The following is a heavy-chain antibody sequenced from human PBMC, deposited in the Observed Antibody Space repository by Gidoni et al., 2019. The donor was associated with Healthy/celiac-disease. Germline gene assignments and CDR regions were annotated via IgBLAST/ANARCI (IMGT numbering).Heavy chain of an antibody. D-gene: IGHD3-16*01. CDR1: GYTFTSYA. CDR3: ARDDYDYIWGSYRSLSYFDY. CDR2: INTNTGNP. V-gene: IGHV7-4-1*02. Sequence: QVQLVQSGSELKKPGASVKVSCKASGYTFTSYAMNWVRQAPGHGLDWMGWINTNTGNPTYAQGFTGRFVFSLDTSVSTAYLQISSLKAEDTAVYYCARDDYDYIWGSYRSLSYFDYWGQGTLVTVSS. J-gene: IGHJ4*02.